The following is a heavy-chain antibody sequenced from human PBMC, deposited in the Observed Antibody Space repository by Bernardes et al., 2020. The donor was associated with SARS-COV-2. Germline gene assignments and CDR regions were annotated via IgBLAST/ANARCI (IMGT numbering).Heavy chain of an antibody. CDR2: IHDTGET. Sequence: SESLSLTCTVSGVPISRYLWSWLRQPPGKGLEWIGFIHDTGETNSIPSLKSRVTLSVDTSKNQFSLTLTSVTAADTAVYYFVRHRGYSGHDYFDSWGRGSLVTVSS. V-gene: IGHV4-59*08. CDR3: VRHRGYSGHDYFDS. D-gene: IGHD5-12*01. CDR1: GVPISRYL. J-gene: IGHJ4*02.